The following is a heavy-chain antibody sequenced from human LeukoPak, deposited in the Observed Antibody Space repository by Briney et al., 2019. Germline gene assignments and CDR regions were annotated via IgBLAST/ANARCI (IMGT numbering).Heavy chain of an antibody. CDR1: GYSLSELS. D-gene: IGHD3-10*01. CDR3: ATGDEWQLLDY. V-gene: IGHV1-24*01. Sequence: ASVKVSCEVSGYSLSELSMHWVRQAPGKGLEYMGGFDPGECKLIYPEKLQGRVTMTEDKSTDTAYMELSSLRSEDTAVYYCATGDEWQLLDYWGQGTLVTVSS. CDR2: FDPGECKL. J-gene: IGHJ4*02.